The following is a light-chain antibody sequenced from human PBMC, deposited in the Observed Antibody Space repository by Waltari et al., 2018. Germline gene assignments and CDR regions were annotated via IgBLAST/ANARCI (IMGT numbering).Light chain of an antibody. J-gene: IGLJ1*01. CDR1: NSDVGGYNY. V-gene: IGLV2-11*01. Sequence: QSALTQPRSVSGSPGQSVTLSCTGTNSDVGGYNYVYWYQHHPGKAPKLMIYDVSKRPSGVPDRFSGSKSGNTASLTISGLQAEDEADYYCCSYAGSYTYVFGTGTKVTVL. CDR3: CSYAGSYTYV. CDR2: DVS.